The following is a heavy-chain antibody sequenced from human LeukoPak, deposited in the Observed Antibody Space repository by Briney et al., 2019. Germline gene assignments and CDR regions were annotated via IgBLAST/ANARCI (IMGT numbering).Heavy chain of an antibody. CDR3: ARGTGGYKRYYFDY. J-gene: IGHJ4*02. CDR1: GFTFSSYS. V-gene: IGHV3-21*04. D-gene: IGHD5-24*01. Sequence: GGSLRLSCAASGFTFSSYSMTWVRQAPGKGLEWISSFTSGSRSIYYADSVKGRFTISRDNAKKSLYLQMNSLRAEDTAVYYCARGTGGYKRYYFDYWGQGTLVTVSS. CDR2: FTSGSRSI.